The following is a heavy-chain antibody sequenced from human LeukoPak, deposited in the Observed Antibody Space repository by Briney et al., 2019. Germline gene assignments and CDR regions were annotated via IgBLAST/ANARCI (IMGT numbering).Heavy chain of an antibody. J-gene: IGHJ5*02. CDR3: AKDLGPTGAGWFDP. CDR2: ISGGGGTT. D-gene: IGHD1-14*01. Sequence: GGSPRLSCAASGFTFDDYAMHWVRQAPGKGLEWVSLISGGGGTTYYAGSVKGRFTISRDNSKNSLYLQMNSLRTEDTALYYCAKDLGPTGAGWFDPWGQGTLVTVSS. CDR1: GFTFDDYA. V-gene: IGHV3-43*02.